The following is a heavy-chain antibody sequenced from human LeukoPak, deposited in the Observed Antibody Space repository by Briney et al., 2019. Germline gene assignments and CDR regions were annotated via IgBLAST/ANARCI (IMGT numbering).Heavy chain of an antibody. CDR3: ANLAGTPAGYFSGPLDY. D-gene: IGHD6-19*01. CDR1: GYTLTDDD. Sequence: ASVKVSCKAPGYTLTDDDLHWVREARGQRLKWMGWINPGNGNTKSSQKFQCRVTITRDPSASTAYMELSSLTSEDTAVYYCANLAGTPAGYFSGPLDYWGQGTLVTVSS. CDR2: INPGNGNT. J-gene: IGHJ4*02. V-gene: IGHV1-3*01.